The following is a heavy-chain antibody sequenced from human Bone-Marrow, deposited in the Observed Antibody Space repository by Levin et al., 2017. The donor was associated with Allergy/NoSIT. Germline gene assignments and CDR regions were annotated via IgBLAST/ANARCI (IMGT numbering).Heavy chain of an antibody. CDR2: ISSSSSYI. D-gene: IGHD3-3*01. J-gene: IGHJ3*02. V-gene: IGHV3-21*04. CDR1: GFTFSSYS. CDR3: ARIELRFLEWRSFDI. Sequence: GESLKISCAASGFTFSSYSMNWVRQAPGKGLEWVSSISSSSSYIYYADSVKGRFTISRDNAKNSLYLQMNSLRAEDTAVYYCARIELRFLEWRSFDIWGQGTMVTVSS.